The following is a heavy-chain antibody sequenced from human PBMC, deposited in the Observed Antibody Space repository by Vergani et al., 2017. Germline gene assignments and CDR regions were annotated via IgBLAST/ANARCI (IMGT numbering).Heavy chain of an antibody. D-gene: IGHD2-2*01. CDR3: ARSPVVPDALFDY. V-gene: IGHV3-11*06. CDR2: ISSSSSYT. Sequence: QVQLVESGGGLVKPGGSLRLSCAASGFTFSDYYMSWIRQAPGKGLEWVSYISSSSSYTNYADSVKGRFTISRDNAKNSLYLQMNSLRAEDTAVYYCARSPVVPDALFDYWGQGTLVTVSS. CDR1: GFTFSDYY. J-gene: IGHJ4*02.